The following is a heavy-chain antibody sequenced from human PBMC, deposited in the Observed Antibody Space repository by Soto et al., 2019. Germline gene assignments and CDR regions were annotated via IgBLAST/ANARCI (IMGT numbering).Heavy chain of an antibody. CDR3: SHGYYQYFES. CDR1: GVTLSNVW. V-gene: IGHV3-15*07. J-gene: IGHJ4*02. D-gene: IGHD5-18*01. CDR2: IKSKTDGGTV. Sequence: EVPLAESGGGLVQPGGSLRLSCAVSGVTLSNVWMNWVRQAPGKGPEWVGRIKSKTDGGTVEYAAPVKDRFTISRDDSENTLYLQMNSLKSEDTAVYYCSHGYYQYFESWGQGTLVTVSS.